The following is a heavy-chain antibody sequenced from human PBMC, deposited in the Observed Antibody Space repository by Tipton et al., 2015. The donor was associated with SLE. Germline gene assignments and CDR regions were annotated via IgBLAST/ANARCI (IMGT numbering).Heavy chain of an antibody. J-gene: IGHJ1*01. CDR2: ISGSGGST. V-gene: IGHV3-23*01. CDR3: AKDPSVLSPEFFQH. D-gene: IGHD3-10*01. CDR1: GFTFSSYA. Sequence: LSLTCAASGFTFSSYAMSWVRQAPGKGLEWVSAISGSGGSTYYADSVKGRFTISRDNSKNTLYLQMNSLRAEDTAVYYCAKDPSVLSPEFFQHWGQGTLVTVSS.